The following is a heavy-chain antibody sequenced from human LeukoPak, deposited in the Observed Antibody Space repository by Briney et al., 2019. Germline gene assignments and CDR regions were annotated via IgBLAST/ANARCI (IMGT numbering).Heavy chain of an antibody. CDR3: ARDATDIVVVPAATYFDY. CDR2: IRYDGSNK. Sequence: GGSLRLSCAASGFTFSSYGIHWVRQAPGKGLEWVTFIRYDGSNKYYADSVKGRFTISRDNSKNTLYLQLNSLRAEDTAVYYCARDATDIVVVPAATYFDYWGQGTLVTVSS. CDR1: GFTFSSYG. D-gene: IGHD2-2*01. J-gene: IGHJ4*02. V-gene: IGHV3-30*02.